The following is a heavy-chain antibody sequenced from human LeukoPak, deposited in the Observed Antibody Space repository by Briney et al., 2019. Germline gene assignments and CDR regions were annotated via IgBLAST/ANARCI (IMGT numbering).Heavy chain of an antibody. CDR1: GFTFSSYG. CDR3: AKESPHYCGSGCYYNWFDP. Sequence: PGGSLRLSCAASGFTFSSYGMSWVRQAPGKGLEWVSAISGSGGSTFYADSVKGRFTISRDNSKNMLYLQMNRLSAEDTAVYYCAKESPHYCGSGCYYNWFDPWGQGTLVTVSS. CDR2: ISGSGGST. D-gene: IGHD3-10*01. V-gene: IGHV3-23*01. J-gene: IGHJ5*02.